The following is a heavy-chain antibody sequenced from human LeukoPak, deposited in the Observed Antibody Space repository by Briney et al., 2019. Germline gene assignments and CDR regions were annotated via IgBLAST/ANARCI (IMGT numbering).Heavy chain of an antibody. CDR1: GFTFSNYV. J-gene: IGHJ4*02. CDR2: ISGSGGST. CDR3: AKGIRYCSGGSCYSDY. D-gene: IGHD2-15*01. V-gene: IGHV3-23*01. Sequence: GGSLRLSCAGSGFTFSNYVMSWVRQAPGKGLEWVSAISGSGGSTYYADSVKGRFTISRDNSKNTLYLQMNSLRAEDTAVYYCAKGIRYCSGGSCYSDYWGQGTLVTVSS.